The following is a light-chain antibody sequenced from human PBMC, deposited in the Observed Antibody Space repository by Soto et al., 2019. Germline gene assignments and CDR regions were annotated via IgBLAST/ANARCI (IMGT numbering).Light chain of an antibody. J-gene: IGLJ1*01. CDR2: EVT. Sequence: QSALTQPPSASGSPGQSVTISCTGTSSDVGGYNYVSWYQQHPGKAPKLMIYEVTKLPSDIPDRFSGSKSGNTASLTVSGLQAEDEADYYCSSYAGTNNYVFGTGTKLTVL. V-gene: IGLV2-8*01. CDR3: SSYAGTNNYV. CDR1: SSDVGGYNY.